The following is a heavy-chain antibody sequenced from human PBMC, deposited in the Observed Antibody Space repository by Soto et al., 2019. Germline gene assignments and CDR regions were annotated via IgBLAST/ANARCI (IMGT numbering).Heavy chain of an antibody. CDR2: IKKKADGGTT. V-gene: IGHV3-15*01. CDR1: GFTFSNAW. D-gene: IGHD6-19*01. Sequence: SGGSLRLSCADSGFTFSNAWMSWVRQAPGKGLEWVGLIKKKADGGTTDYAAPLKGRFTISSDDSKNTLYLQMSSLKIEDTAVYYCRTQWLDWGQGTLVTISS. CDR3: RTQWLD. J-gene: IGHJ4*02.